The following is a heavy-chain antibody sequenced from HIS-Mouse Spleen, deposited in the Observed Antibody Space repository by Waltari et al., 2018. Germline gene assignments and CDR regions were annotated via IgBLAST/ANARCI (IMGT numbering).Heavy chain of an antibody. D-gene: IGHD6-19*01. Sequence: QVTLRESGPALVKPTQTLTLTCTFSGFSLRTSGMCVSWIRQPTGKALEWLARIDWDDDKYYSTSLKTRLTISRDTSKNQVVLTMTNMDPLDTATYYCARIAEGYTSGWYAFDYWGQGTLVTVSS. CDR2: IDWDDDK. CDR3: ARIAEGYTSGWYAFDY. CDR1: GFSLRTSGMC. V-gene: IGHV2-70*15. J-gene: IGHJ4*02.